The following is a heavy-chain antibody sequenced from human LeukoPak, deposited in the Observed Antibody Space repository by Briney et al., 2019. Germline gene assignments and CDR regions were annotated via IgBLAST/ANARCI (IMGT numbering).Heavy chain of an antibody. CDR1: GFTFSSYA. CDR3: AKEPQLYCITGLFDY. D-gene: IGHD3-16*01. Sequence: GGSLRPSCAASGFTFSSYAMSWVRQAPGKGLEWVSGISGSGGSTYYADSVKGRFTISRDNSKNTLYLQMNSLRAEDTAVYYCAKEPQLYCITGLFDYWGQGTLVTVSS. CDR2: ISGSGGST. V-gene: IGHV3-23*01. J-gene: IGHJ4*02.